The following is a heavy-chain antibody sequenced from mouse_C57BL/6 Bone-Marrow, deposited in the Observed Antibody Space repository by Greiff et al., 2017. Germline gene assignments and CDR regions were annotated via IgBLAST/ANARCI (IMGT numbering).Heavy chain of an antibody. CDR1: GYTFTDYY. D-gene: IGHD1-1*01. CDR3: ARTDVTVVADY. CDR2: INPNNGGT. Sequence: EVQLQQSGPELVKPGASVKISCKASGYTFTDYYMNWVKQSHGKSLEWIGDINPNNGGTSYNQKFKGKATLTVDKSSSTAYMELRSLTSEDSAVYYCARTDVTVVADYWGQGTTLTVSS. V-gene: IGHV1-26*01. J-gene: IGHJ2*01.